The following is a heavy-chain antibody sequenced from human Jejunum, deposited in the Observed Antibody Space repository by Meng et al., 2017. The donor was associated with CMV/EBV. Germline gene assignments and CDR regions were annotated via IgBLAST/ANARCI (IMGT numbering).Heavy chain of an antibody. D-gene: IGHD3-10*01. J-gene: IGHJ4*02. Sequence: QVPLEESGPGLVKPSETLSRTCTVSGGSISDYYWSWIRQPGGKGLEWIGRIYSNGATNYNPSLKSRVTMSVDTSKNQFSLKLSSVTAADTAVYFCARDMHREVVIQDYWGQGTLVTVSS. V-gene: IGHV4-4*07. CDR2: IYSNGAT. CDR3: ARDMHREVVIQDY. CDR1: GGSISDYY.